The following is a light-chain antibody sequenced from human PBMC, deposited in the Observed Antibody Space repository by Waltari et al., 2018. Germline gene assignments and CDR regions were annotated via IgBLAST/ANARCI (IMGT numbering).Light chain of an antibody. CDR1: NIGSYS. J-gene: IGLJ1*01. V-gene: IGLV3-21*04. CDR2: YDS. CDR3: HVWHPDMDPGV. Sequence: SYALTQHPSVSVAPGTTARITCGGDNIGSYSVPWYQQKPGQAPVLVIFYDSDRPSGIPERFSGSNSGNTATLTISSVEAGDEAKYYCHVWHPDMDPGVFGPGTEVSV.